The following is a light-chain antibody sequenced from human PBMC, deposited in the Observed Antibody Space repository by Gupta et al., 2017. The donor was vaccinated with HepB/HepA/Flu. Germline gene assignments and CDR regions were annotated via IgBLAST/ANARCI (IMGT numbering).Light chain of an antibody. CDR1: QSVGTY. Sequence: EIVLTQSPATLSLSPGERATLSCRATQSVGTYLAWYQHKPGQAPRLLIYDASNRDTGIPARFSGSGSGKDFTLTISSREQEDFAVYYCQQPSDWPLFTFGHGTIVDIK. CDR2: DAS. V-gene: IGKV3-11*01. J-gene: IGKJ3*01. CDR3: QQPSDWPLFT.